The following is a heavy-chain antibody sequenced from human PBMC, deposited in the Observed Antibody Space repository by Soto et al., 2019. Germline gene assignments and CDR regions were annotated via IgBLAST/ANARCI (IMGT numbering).Heavy chain of an antibody. CDR3: ARVDTAMVTFDY. CDR1: GYTFTSSG. D-gene: IGHD5-18*01. J-gene: IGHJ4*02. V-gene: IGHV1-18*01. Sequence: QVQLVQSGAEVKKPGASVKVSCKASGYTFTSSGISWVRQAPGQGLEWMGWISAYNGNTNYAQKLQGRVTMTTDTSPSTAYMALRSLRSDDTAVYYCARVDTAMVTFDYWGQGTLVTVSS. CDR2: ISAYNGNT.